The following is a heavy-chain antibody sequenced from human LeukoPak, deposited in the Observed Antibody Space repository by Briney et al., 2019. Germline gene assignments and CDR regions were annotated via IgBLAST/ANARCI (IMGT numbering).Heavy chain of an antibody. D-gene: IGHD6-13*01. CDR1: GFTFSSYA. CDR2: ISFDGSNK. Sequence: PGTSLRLSCAASGFTFSSYAIHWVRQAPGKGLEWVAVISFDGSNKYYADSVKGRFTISRDNSKNTLYLQMNSLRAEDTAVYYCARKYSSSWYGDAFDIWGQGTMVTVSS. CDR3: ARKYSSSWYGDAFDI. V-gene: IGHV3-30*04. J-gene: IGHJ3*02.